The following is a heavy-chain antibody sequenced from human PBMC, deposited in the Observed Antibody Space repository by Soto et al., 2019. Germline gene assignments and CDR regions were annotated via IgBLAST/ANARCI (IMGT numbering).Heavy chain of an antibody. Sequence: PSETLSLTCAVYGGSSSDYYWTWIRQPPGKGLEWIGEINRRGSTNYNPSLKSRVTISVDTSKNQFSLKLSSVTAADTAVYYCARGVYNTRFGVVSLDYWGQGILVTVSS. CDR1: GGSSSDYY. J-gene: IGHJ4*02. CDR2: INRRGST. CDR3: ARGVYNTRFGVVSLDY. D-gene: IGHD3-3*01. V-gene: IGHV4-34*01.